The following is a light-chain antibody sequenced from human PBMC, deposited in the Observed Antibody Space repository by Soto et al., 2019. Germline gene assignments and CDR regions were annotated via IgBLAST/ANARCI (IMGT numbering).Light chain of an antibody. CDR2: EVS. V-gene: IGLV2-14*01. Sequence: QSALTQPASVSGSPGQSITISCAGTSSDVGGFNYVSWYQQHPGKAPKLMIYEVSNRPSGVSNRFSGSKSGNTASLTISGLQVEDESDYYCSSYTSNSTYVFGTGTKLTVL. CDR1: SSDVGGFNY. CDR3: SSYTSNSTYV. J-gene: IGLJ1*01.